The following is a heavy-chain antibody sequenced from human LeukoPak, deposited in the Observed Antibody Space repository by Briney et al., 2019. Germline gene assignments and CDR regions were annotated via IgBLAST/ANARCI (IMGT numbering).Heavy chain of an antibody. J-gene: IGHJ3*02. V-gene: IGHV3-23*01. D-gene: IGHD5-18*01. Sequence: GGSLRLSCAVSGFTFSSYGMSWVRQAPGKGLEWVPSITGNGGTTYYADSVKGRFTISRDNSKNTLYLQMNSLRADDTAVYSCAKDPPTVMANAFHIWRQGTMVTVS. CDR1: GFTFSSYG. CDR3: AKDPPTVMANAFHI. CDR2: ITGNGGTT.